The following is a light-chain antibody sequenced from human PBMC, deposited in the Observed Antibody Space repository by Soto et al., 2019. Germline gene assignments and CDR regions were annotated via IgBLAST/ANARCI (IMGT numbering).Light chain of an antibody. V-gene: IGKV1-39*01. Sequence: DIQMTQSPSSLSASVGDRVTITCRASQSITSHLNWYQQKPGKAPKLLIYAASTLQSGVPSRFTGSGSGTQFTLTISSLQPEDFATYYCQQSYRTPLTFGGGTKVETK. CDR2: AAS. CDR3: QQSYRTPLT. J-gene: IGKJ4*01. CDR1: QSITSH.